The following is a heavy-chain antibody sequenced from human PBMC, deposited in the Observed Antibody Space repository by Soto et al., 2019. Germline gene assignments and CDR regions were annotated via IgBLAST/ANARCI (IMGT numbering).Heavy chain of an antibody. J-gene: IGHJ1*01. Sequence: PGGSLRLSCAGSGFTFRNYAMSWVRQAPGKGLEWVSSIVNSDGDTFYAKSVKGRFTISSDNSKNTLYLQMNSLRAEDTAVYYCARKYCSGGSCYSDTFQHWGQGTLVTVSS. CDR2: IVNSDGDT. CDR1: GFTFRNYA. CDR3: ARKYCSGGSCYSDTFQH. D-gene: IGHD2-15*01. V-gene: IGHV3-23*01.